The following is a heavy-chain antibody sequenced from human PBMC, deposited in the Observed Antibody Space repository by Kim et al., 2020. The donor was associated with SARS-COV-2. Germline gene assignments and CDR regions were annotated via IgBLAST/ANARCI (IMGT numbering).Heavy chain of an antibody. CDR3: AKPRRGIAAAALDY. J-gene: IGHJ4*02. V-gene: IGHV3-9*01. D-gene: IGHD6-13*01. Sequence: ADTVKGRFTISRDNAKTSLYLQMNSLRAEDTALYYCAKPRRGIAAAALDYWGQGTLVTVSS.